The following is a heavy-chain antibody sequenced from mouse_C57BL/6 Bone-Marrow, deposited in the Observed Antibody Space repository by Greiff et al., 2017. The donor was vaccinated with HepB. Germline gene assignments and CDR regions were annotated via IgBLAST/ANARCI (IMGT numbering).Heavy chain of an antibody. Sequence: QVQLKESDAELVKPGASVKISCKVSGYTFTDHTIHWMKQRPEQGLEWIGYIYPRDGSTKYNEKFKGKATLTADKSSSTAYMQLNSLTSEDSAVYFCARNLYYYGSSYDYAMDYWGQGTSVTVSS. D-gene: IGHD1-1*01. V-gene: IGHV1-78*01. CDR3: ARNLYYYGSSYDYAMDY. J-gene: IGHJ4*01. CDR2: IYPRDGST. CDR1: GYTFTDHT.